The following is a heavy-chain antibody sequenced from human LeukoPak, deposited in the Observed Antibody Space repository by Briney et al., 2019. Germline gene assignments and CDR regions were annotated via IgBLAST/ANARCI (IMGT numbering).Heavy chain of an antibody. Sequence: ASVKVSCKASGYTFTSYDINWVRQATGQELEWMGWMNTNSGNTGYAQKFQGRVTMTRNTSISTAYMELSSLRSEDTAVDYCARGGGPSRKRWFDPWGQGTLVTVSS. D-gene: IGHD6-13*01. CDR3: ARGGGPSRKRWFDP. CDR2: MNTNSGNT. V-gene: IGHV1-8*01. J-gene: IGHJ5*02. CDR1: GYTFTSYD.